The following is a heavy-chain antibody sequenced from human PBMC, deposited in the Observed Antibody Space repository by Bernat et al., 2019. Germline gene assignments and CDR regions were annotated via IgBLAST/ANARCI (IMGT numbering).Heavy chain of an antibody. J-gene: IGHJ3*02. V-gene: IGHV3-30-3*01. CDR1: GFTFSSYA. CDR2: ISYDGSNK. CDR3: ARGDYYDSSGYYYGRAFDI. D-gene: IGHD3-22*01. Sequence: QVQLVESGGGVVQPGRSLRLSCAASGFTFSSYAMHWVRQAPGKGLEWVAVISYDGSNKYYVDSVKGRFTISRDNSKNTLYLQMNSLRAEDTAVYYCARGDYYDSSGYYYGRAFDIWGQGTMVTVSS.